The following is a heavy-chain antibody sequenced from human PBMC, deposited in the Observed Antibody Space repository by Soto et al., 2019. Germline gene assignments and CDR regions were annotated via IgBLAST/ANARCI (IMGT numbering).Heavy chain of an antibody. J-gene: IGHJ6*02. V-gene: IGHV1-2*04. CDR2: INPNSGGT. Sequence: ASVKVSCKASGYTFTGYYMHWVRQAPGQGLEWMGWINPNSGGTNYAQKFQGWVTMTRDTSISTAYMELSRLRSDDTAVYYCARVGGAAAGTYYYYGMDVWGQGTTVTSP. CDR3: ARVGGAAAGTYYYYGMDV. D-gene: IGHD6-13*01. CDR1: GYTFTGYY.